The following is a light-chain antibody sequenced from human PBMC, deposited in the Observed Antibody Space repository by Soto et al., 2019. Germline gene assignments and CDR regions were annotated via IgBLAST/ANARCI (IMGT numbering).Light chain of an antibody. J-gene: IGKJ1*01. V-gene: IGKV3-15*01. Sequence: EIVMTQSPATLSVSPGERATLSCRASQNVGSNLAWYQQRPGLTPRLLIYGASTRATGVPARFSGSGSGTEFTLTISSLQSEDFAVYYCQQYLNWLRTFGHGSRVEIK. CDR1: QNVGSN. CDR2: GAS. CDR3: QQYLNWLRT.